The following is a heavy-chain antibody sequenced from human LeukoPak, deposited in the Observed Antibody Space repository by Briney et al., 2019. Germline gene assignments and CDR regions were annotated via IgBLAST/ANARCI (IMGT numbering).Heavy chain of an antibody. CDR2: IDPSDSYT. V-gene: IGHV5-10-1*01. CDR3: ARLSSYYDP. CDR1: GFTFSSYV. J-gene: IGHJ5*02. Sequence: GGSLRLSCAVSGFTFSSYVMSWVRQTPGKGLEWMGRIDPSDSYTNYSPSFQGHVTISADKSISTAYLQWSSLKASDTAMYYCARLSSYYDPWGQGTLVTVSS. D-gene: IGHD3-10*01.